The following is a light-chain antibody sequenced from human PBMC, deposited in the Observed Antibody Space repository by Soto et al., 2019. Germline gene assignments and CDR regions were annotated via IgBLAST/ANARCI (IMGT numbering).Light chain of an antibody. CDR2: GAS. CDR3: QQYGDSPLT. V-gene: IGKV3-20*01. CDR1: QNVYLNS. Sequence: EVVLTQSPGTLSLSPGERATLSCRASQNVYLNSLAWYQQKPGQPPRLLIYGASTRAAAIPDRFSGSGAGADFALSSDGLEPEDFAIDYCQQYGDSPLTFGPGTRVD. J-gene: IGKJ3*01.